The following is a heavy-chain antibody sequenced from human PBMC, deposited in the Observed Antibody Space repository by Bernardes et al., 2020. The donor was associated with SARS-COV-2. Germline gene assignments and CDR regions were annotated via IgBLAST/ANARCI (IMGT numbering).Heavy chain of an antibody. CDR3: AKDVESTIFGVADYYYSGLDV. D-gene: IGHD3-3*01. J-gene: IGHJ6*02. CDR2: LSSDGGNI. V-gene: IGHV3-30*18. CDR1: GFSFSDSG. Sequence: GGSLRLSCAASGFSFSDSGMHWVRQVPGKGLEWVAVLSSDGGNIYYVDSVKGRFSISRDNSKNMLYLQLNSLRAEDTAIYYCAKDVESTIFGVADYYYSGLDVWGQGTTVTVSS.